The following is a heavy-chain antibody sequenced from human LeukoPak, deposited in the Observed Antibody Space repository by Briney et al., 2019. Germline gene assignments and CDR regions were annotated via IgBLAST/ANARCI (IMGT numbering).Heavy chain of an antibody. J-gene: IGHJ4*02. CDR1: GFTFSSYA. CDR3: AKDLKFIAAAGTLYY. CDR2: ISGSGGST. Sequence: GGSLRLSCAASGFTFSSYAMNWVRQAPGKGLEWVPAISGSGGSTYYADSVKGRFTISRDNSKNTLYLQMNSLRAEDTAVYYCAKDLKFIAAAGTLYYWGQGTLVSVSS. V-gene: IGHV3-23*01. D-gene: IGHD6-13*01.